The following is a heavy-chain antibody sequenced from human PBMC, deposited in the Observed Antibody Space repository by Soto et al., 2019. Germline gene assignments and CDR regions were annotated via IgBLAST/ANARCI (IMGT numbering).Heavy chain of an antibody. Sequence: QVQLVESGGGVVQPGRSLRLSCAASGFTFSSYGMHWVRQAPGKELEWVAVISYDGSNKYYADSVKGRFTISRDNSKNTLYLQMNSLRAEDTAVYYCAKGIAAAILFYFDYWGQGTLVTVSS. J-gene: IGHJ4*02. V-gene: IGHV3-30*18. CDR3: AKGIAAAILFYFDY. CDR1: GFTFSSYG. D-gene: IGHD6-13*01. CDR2: ISYDGSNK.